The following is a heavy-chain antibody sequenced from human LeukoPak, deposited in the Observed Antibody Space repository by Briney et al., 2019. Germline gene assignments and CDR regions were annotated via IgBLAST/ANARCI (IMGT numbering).Heavy chain of an antibody. V-gene: IGHV1-8*01. D-gene: IGHD3-16*02. CDR1: GYTFTSND. J-gene: IGHJ4*02. Sequence: ASVKVSCKASGYTFTSNDINWVRQATGQGLEWMGWMNPNSGNTGYAQKFQGRVTMTTDTSTSTAYMELRSLRSDDTAVYYCARVRNDYVWGSYRYTYYFDYWGQGTLVTVSS. CDR2: MNPNSGNT. CDR3: ARVRNDYVWGSYRYTYYFDY.